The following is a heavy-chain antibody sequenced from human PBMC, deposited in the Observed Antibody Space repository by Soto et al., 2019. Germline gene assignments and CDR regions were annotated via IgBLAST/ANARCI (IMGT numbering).Heavy chain of an antibody. CDR1: GYSFTSYW. J-gene: IGHJ6*02. CDR2: IDPSDSYT. D-gene: IGHD2-2*01. Sequence: GESLKISCKGSGYSFTSYWISWVRQMPGKGLEWMGRIDPSDSYTNYSPSFQGHVTISADKSISTAYLQWSSLKASDTAMYYCARQDCSSTSCYVPRGYSGRYYYYYYGMDVWGQGTTVTVSS. CDR3: ARQDCSSTSCYVPRGYSGRYYYYYYGMDV. V-gene: IGHV5-10-1*01.